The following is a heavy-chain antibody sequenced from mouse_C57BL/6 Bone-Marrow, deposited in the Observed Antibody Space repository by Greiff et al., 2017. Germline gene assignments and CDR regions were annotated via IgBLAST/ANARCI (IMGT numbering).Heavy chain of an antibody. J-gene: IGHJ4*01. Sequence: QVQLQQSGAELARPGASVKLSCKASGYTFTSYGISWVKQRTGQGLEWIGEIYPRSGNTYYNEKFKGKATLTADKSSSTAYMELSSLTSEDSAVYFCARCPYYSNEDYWGQGTSVTVSS. CDR3: ARCPYYSNEDY. D-gene: IGHD2-5*01. CDR1: GYTFTSYG. V-gene: IGHV1-81*01. CDR2: IYPRSGNT.